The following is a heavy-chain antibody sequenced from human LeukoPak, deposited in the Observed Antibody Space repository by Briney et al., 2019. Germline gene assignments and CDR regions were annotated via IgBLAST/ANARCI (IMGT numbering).Heavy chain of an antibody. J-gene: IGHJ4*02. D-gene: IGHD4-17*01. V-gene: IGHV7-4-1*02. CDR3: ARSNNDGDYLGVGFDY. CDR1: GYTFNNYA. Sequence: GASVKVSCKSSGYTFNNYAMNWVRQAPGQGLEWMGWINTNTGNPTYAQGFTGRFVFSSDTSVSTAYLQISSLKAEDTAVYYCARSNNDGDYLGVGFDYWGQGTLVTVSS. CDR2: INTNTGNP.